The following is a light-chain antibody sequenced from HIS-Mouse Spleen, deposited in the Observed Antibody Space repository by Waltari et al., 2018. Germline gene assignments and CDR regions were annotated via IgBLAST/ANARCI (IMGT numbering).Light chain of an antibody. J-gene: IGKJ1*01. V-gene: IGKV3-15*01. Sequence: EIVMTQSPATLSVSPGERATLSCRASQSVSSNLAWYQQKPGQAPRLLIYGASTSATGIPARFSGSGSGTEFTLTISSMQSEDFAFYYCQQYNNWPRTFGQGTKVEIK. CDR1: QSVSSN. CDR3: QQYNNWPRT. CDR2: GAS.